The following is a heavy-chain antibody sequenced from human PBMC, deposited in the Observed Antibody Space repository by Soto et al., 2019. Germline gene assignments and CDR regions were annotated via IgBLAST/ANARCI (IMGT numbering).Heavy chain of an antibody. CDR2: ISGSGGST. Sequence: RRLSFAASGFTFSSYAMSWVRQAPGKGLEWVSAISGSGGSTYYADSVKGRFTISRDNSKNTLYLQMNSLRAEDTAVYYCVVVAATGMEYYYYGMDVWGQGTTVTVSS. J-gene: IGHJ6*02. V-gene: IGHV3-23*01. CDR1: GFTFSSYA. D-gene: IGHD2-15*01. CDR3: VVVAATGMEYYYYGMDV.